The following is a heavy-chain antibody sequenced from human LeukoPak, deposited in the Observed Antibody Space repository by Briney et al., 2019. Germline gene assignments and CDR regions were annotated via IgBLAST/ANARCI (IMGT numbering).Heavy chain of an antibody. Sequence: GGSLRLSCAASGFTFSSYWMHWVRQAPGKGLVWVSRISSDGSSTSYADSVKGRFTISRDNAKNTLYLQMNSLRAEDTAVYYCASVEVIQYGMDVWGQGTTVTVSS. J-gene: IGHJ6*02. CDR2: ISSDGSST. CDR1: GFTFSSYW. D-gene: IGHD3-16*02. CDR3: ASVEVIQYGMDV. V-gene: IGHV3-74*01.